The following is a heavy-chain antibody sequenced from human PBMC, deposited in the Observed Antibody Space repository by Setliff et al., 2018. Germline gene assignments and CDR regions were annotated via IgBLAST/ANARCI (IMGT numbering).Heavy chain of an antibody. CDR3: TTDPSPTFGGVIGAAFDI. Sequence: GGSLRLSCAVSGFTFSKAWMHWVRQAPGKGLEWVGRVKSNTDGGAIDYAAPVKGRFTIARDDSKNTLYLQMNSLKTEDTAVYSCTTDPSPTFGGVIGAAFDIWGQGTMVTVSS. CDR2: VKSNTDGGAI. D-gene: IGHD3-16*01. CDR1: GFTFSKAW. J-gene: IGHJ3*02. V-gene: IGHV3-15*07.